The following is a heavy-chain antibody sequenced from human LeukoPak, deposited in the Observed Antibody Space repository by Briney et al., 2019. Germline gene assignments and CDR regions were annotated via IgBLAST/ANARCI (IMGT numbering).Heavy chain of an antibody. Sequence: GASVKVSCKASGYTFTSYGISWVRQAPGQGLEWMGWINAYNGNTNYAQKLQGRVTMTTDTSTSTAYMELRSLRSDDTAVYYCAINKFLTGYYKPPGYWGQGTLVTVSS. J-gene: IGHJ4*02. CDR1: GYTFTSYG. D-gene: IGHD3-9*01. CDR2: INAYNGNT. CDR3: AINKFLTGYYKPPGY. V-gene: IGHV1-18*04.